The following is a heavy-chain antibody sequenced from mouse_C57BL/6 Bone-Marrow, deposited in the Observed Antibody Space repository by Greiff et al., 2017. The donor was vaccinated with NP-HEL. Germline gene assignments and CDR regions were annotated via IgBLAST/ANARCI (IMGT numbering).Heavy chain of an antibody. V-gene: IGHV5-6*01. Sequence: EVKLVESGGDLVKPGGSLKLSCAASGFTFSRYGMSWVRQTPDKRLEWVATISSGGSYTYYPDSVKGRFTISRANAKNTLYLQMSSLKSEDTAMYYSARHYYGSSYFDYWGQGTTLTVPS. J-gene: IGHJ2*01. D-gene: IGHD1-1*01. CDR3: ARHYYGSSYFDY. CDR1: GFTFSRYG. CDR2: ISSGGSYT.